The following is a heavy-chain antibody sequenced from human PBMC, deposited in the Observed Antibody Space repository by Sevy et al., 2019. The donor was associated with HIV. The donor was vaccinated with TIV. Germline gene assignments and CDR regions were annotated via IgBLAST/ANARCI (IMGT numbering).Heavy chain of an antibody. Sequence: GGSLRLSCAASGFTFSSYAMHWVRQAPGKGLEWVAVISYDGSNKYYEDSVKGRFTISRDNSTKTLYLQMNSLRAEDTAVYYCARGGGYFVVVPAAYFDYWGQGTLVTVSS. V-gene: IGHV3-30*04. CDR2: ISYDGSNK. CDR1: GFTFSSYA. D-gene: IGHD2-2*01. J-gene: IGHJ4*02. CDR3: ARGGGYFVVVPAAYFDY.